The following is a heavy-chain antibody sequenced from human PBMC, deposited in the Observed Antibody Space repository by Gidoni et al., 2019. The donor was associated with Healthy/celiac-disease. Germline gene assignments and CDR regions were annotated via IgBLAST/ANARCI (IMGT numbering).Heavy chain of an antibody. CDR3: ARGGDYGGNSERRDY. V-gene: IGHV4-34*01. CDR1: GGSFSGYY. D-gene: IGHD4-17*01. CDR2: INHSGST. Sequence: QVQLQQWGAGLLKPSETLSLTCAVYGGSFSGYYWSWIRQPPGKGLEWIGEINHSGSTNYNPSLKSRVTISVDTSKNQFSLKLSSVTAADTAVYYCARGGDYGGNSERRDYWGQGTLVTVSS. J-gene: IGHJ4*02.